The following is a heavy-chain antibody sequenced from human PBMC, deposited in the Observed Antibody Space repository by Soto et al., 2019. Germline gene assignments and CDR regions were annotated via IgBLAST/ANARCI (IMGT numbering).Heavy chain of an antibody. V-gene: IGHV4-30-4*01. CDR1: GGSISSGDYY. Sequence: QVQLQESGPGLVKPSQTLSLTCTVSGGSISSGDYYWSWIRQPPGKGLEWIGYIYYSGSTYYNPSLKSRVTISVDTSKNQFSLKLSSVTAADTAVYYCATDASQATYCSSTSCWVYYYGMDVWGQGTTVTVSS. J-gene: IGHJ6*02. CDR3: ATDASQATYCSSTSCWVYYYGMDV. D-gene: IGHD2-2*01. CDR2: IYYSGST.